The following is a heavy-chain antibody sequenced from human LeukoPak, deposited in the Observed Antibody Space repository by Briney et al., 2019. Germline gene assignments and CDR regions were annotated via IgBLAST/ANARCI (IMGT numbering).Heavy chain of an antibody. J-gene: IGHJ4*02. D-gene: IGHD3-22*01. CDR3: ARGSHYGSSADNGY. CDR1: RFTFSSYS. V-gene: IGHV3-21*01. CDR2: ISSSSSYI. Sequence: GGSLRLSCAAYRFTFSSYSLNWVRQPPGKGLEWISSISSSSSYIYYADSVKGRFTIYRDNAKNSLYLQMNSRRAEDTAVYYCARGSHYGSSADNGYWGQRTLVTVSS.